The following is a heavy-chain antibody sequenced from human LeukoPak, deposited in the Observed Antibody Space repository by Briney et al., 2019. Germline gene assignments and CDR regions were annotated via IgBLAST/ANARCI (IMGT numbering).Heavy chain of an antibody. V-gene: IGHV1-46*01. CDR2: INPSGGST. J-gene: IGHJ4*02. CDR1: GYTFTSYY. CDR3: ARDLGIRGVRIAAAGTGFDY. Sequence: ASVKVSCKASGYTFTSYYMHWVRQAPGQGLEWMGIINPSGGSTSYAQKFQGRVTMTRDMSTSTVYMEPSSLRSEDTAVYYCARDLGIRGVRIAAAGTGFDYWGQGTLVTVSS. D-gene: IGHD6-13*01.